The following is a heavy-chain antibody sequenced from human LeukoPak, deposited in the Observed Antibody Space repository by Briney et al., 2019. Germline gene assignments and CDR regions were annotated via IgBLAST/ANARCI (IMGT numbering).Heavy chain of an antibody. CDR2: IYYSGST. J-gene: IGHJ4*02. Sequence: SETLSLTCTVSGGSISSYYWSWIRQPPGKGLEWMGYIYYSGSTNYNPSLKSRVTISVDTSKHQFSLKLSSVTAADTAVYYCARVLVGYESSGTFDYWGQATLVSDSS. D-gene: IGHD3-22*01. CDR3: ARVLVGYESSGTFDY. V-gene: IGHV4-59*01. CDR1: GGSISSYY.